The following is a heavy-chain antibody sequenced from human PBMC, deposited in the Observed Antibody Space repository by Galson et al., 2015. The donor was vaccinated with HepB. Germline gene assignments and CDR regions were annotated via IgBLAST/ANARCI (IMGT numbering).Heavy chain of an antibody. Sequence: SLRLSCAASGFTFSSCAMHWVRQAPGKGLEWVAVISYDGSNKYYADSVKGRFTISRDNSKNTLYLQMNSLRAEDTAVYYCARGGKGYDILTAYLGYWGQGTLVTVSS. CDR2: ISYDGSNK. CDR3: ARGGKGYDILTAYLGY. D-gene: IGHD3-9*01. V-gene: IGHV3-30*04. CDR1: GFTFSSCA. J-gene: IGHJ4*02.